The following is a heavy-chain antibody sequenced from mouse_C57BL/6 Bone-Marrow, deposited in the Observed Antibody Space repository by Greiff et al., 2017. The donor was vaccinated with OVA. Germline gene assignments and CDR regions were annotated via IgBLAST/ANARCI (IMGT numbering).Heavy chain of an antibody. D-gene: IGHD1-1*01. CDR1: GYSFTGYY. CDR3: ARWGYGSRNYYAMDY. J-gene: IGHJ4*01. Sequence: EVQVVESGPELVKPGASVKISCKASGYSFTGYYMNWVKQSPEKSLEWIGEINPSTGGTTYNQKFKAKATLTVDKSSSTAYMQLKSLTSEDSAVYYCARWGYGSRNYYAMDYWGQGTSVTVSS. V-gene: IGHV1-42*01. CDR2: INPSTGGT.